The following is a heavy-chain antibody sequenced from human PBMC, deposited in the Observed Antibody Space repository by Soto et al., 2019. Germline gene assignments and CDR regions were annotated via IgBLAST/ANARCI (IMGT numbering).Heavy chain of an antibody. D-gene: IGHD5-12*01. V-gene: IGHV3-30*18. Sequence: QVQLVESGGGVVQPGRSLRLSCAASGFTFSSYGMHWVRQAPGKGLEWVAVISYAGSNKYYADSVKGRFTISRDNSKNTLYLQMNSLRAEDTAVYYCAKDSPPHSMVVATTAPDYWGQGTLVTVSS. CDR1: GFTFSSYG. CDR2: ISYAGSNK. J-gene: IGHJ4*02. CDR3: AKDSPPHSMVVATTAPDY.